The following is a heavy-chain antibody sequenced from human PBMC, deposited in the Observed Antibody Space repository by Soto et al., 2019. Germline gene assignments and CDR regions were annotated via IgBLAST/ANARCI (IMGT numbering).Heavy chain of an antibody. CDR1: GYSFTSYW. D-gene: IGHD3-22*01. CDR2: IDPSDSYT. Sequence: GESPKIPCKGSGYSFTSYWVSWVRQMPGKGLEWMGRIDPSDSYTNYSPSFQCHVTIAANKSISTAYLQWSSLKASDTAMYYCARPEPYYYDSSGLDAFDIWGQGTMVTVSS. CDR3: ARPEPYYYDSSGLDAFDI. V-gene: IGHV5-10-1*01. J-gene: IGHJ3*02.